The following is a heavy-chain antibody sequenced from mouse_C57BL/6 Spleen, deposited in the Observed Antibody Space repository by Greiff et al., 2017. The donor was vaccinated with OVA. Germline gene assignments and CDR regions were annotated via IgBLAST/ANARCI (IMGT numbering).Heavy chain of an antibody. J-gene: IGHJ3*01. CDR1: GYTFTEYT. D-gene: IGHD2-1*01. Sequence: VQLQQSGAELVKPGASVKLSCKASGYTFTEYTIHWVKQRSGQGLEWIGWFYTGSGSIKYNEKFKDKGTLTADKSYSTVYLELSRLTSEDSAVYFCARDEGYGNYPWFAYWGQGTLVTVSA. CDR3: ARDEGYGNYPWFAY. CDR2: FYTGSGSI. V-gene: IGHV1-62-2*01.